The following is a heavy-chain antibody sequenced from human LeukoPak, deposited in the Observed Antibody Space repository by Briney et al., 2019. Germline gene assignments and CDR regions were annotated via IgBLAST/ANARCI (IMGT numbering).Heavy chain of an antibody. CDR3: ARSELGYNYYYMDV. V-gene: IGHV3-11*06. J-gene: IGHJ6*03. CDR2: ISSSSSYI. CDR1: GFTFSDYY. Sequence: GGSLRLSCAASGFTFSDYYMSWVRQAPGKGLEWVSSISSSSSYIYYADSVKGRFTISRDNAKKSLYLQMNSLRVEDTAVYYCARSELGYNYYYMDVWGKGTTVTISS. D-gene: IGHD3-10*01.